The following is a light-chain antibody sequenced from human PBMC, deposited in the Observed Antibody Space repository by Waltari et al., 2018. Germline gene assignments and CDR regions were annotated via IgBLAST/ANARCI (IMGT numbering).Light chain of an antibody. Sequence: SYVLTQPPSVSVAPGTTARISWGLNYLGGSTVHWYQQKPGQAPVLVVHGDTDRPSGIPERFFGSTSGNSATLTISRVEAGDEADYYCQVWVSRTDHYVFGTGTKVTVL. CDR3: QVWVSRTDHYV. CDR1: YLGGST. CDR2: GDT. V-gene: IGLV3-21*03. J-gene: IGLJ1*01.